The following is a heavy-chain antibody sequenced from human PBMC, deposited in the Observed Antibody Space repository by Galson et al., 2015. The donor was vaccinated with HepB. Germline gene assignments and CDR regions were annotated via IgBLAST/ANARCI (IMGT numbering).Heavy chain of an antibody. CDR2: IYPGDSDT. D-gene: IGHD6-19*01. V-gene: IGHV5-51*01. CDR1: GYSFTSYW. Sequence: QSGAEVKKPGESLKISCKGSGYSFTSYWIGWVRQMPGKGLEWMGIIYPGDSDTRYSPSFQGQVTISADKSISTAYLQWSGLKASDTAMYYCARHRAHSGWNYYYYGMDVWGQGTTVTVSS. CDR3: ARHRAHSGWNYYYYGMDV. J-gene: IGHJ6*02.